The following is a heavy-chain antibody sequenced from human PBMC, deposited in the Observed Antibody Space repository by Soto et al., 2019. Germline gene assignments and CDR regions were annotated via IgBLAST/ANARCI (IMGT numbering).Heavy chain of an antibody. V-gene: IGHV3-30*18. Sequence: GVSLRLSCAAFGFTFGNHGIHWVLQAPGKGLEWVAVISYDGSNKYYADSVKGRFTISRDNSKNTLYLQMNSLRAEDTAVYYCAKSNEYVFWSGYYQQYYYYYYMDVWGKGTTVTVSS. CDR2: ISYDGSNK. D-gene: IGHD3-3*01. CDR1: GFTFGNHG. CDR3: AKSNEYVFWSGYYQQYYYYYYMDV. J-gene: IGHJ6*03.